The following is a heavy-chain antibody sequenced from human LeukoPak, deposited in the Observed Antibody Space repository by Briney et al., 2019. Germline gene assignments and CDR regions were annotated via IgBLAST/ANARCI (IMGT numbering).Heavy chain of an antibody. Sequence: SETLSLTCAVSGGAFSSTNWWSWVRQHPGKGLEWIGYIYYSGSTYYNPSLKSRVTISVDTSKNQFSLKLSSVTAADTAVYYCASSYYDSSGYYPPDYWGQGTLVTVSS. CDR3: ASSYYDSSGYYPPDY. CDR1: GGAFSSTNW. V-gene: IGHV4-31*11. D-gene: IGHD3-22*01. J-gene: IGHJ4*02. CDR2: IYYSGST.